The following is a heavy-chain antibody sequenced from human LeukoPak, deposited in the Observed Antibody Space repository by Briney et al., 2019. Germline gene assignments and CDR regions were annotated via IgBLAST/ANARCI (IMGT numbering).Heavy chain of an antibody. CDR3: AKCIVGATAPFDY. CDR1: GFTFSIYA. D-gene: IGHD1-26*01. J-gene: IGHJ4*02. Sequence: PGGSLRLSCAASGFTFSIYAMSWVRQAPGKGLEWVSAISGSGGSTYYADSVKGRFTISRDNSKNTLYLQMSSLRAEDTAVYYCAKCIVGATAPFDYWGQGTLVTVSS. V-gene: IGHV3-23*01. CDR2: ISGSGGST.